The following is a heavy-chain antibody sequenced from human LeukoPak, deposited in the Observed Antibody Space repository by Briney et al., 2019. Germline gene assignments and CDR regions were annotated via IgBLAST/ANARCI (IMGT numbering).Heavy chain of an antibody. CDR2: ISSSSSYI. J-gene: IGHJ4*02. CDR1: GFTFSSYS. CDR3: AGGAEGYYGSGTHFDY. V-gene: IGHV3-21*01. Sequence: GGSLRLSCAASGFTFSSYSMNWVRQAPGKGLEWASSISSSSSYIYYADSVKGRFTISRDNAKNSLYLQMNSLRAEDTAVYYCAGGAEGYYGSGTHFDYWGQGTLVTVSS. D-gene: IGHD3-10*01.